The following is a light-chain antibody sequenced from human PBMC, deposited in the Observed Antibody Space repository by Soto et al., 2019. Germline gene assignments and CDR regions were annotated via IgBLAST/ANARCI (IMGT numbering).Light chain of an antibody. V-gene: IGKV3-20*01. J-gene: IGKJ1*01. Sequence: DIVLTQSPCTLSLSPGERATLSCSASQSVSSSYLAWYQQKPGQAPRLLIYGASSRATGIPDRFSGSGSGTDFTLTISRLEPEDFAVYYCQQYGSSPRGTFGQGTKVDIK. CDR3: QQYGSSPRGT. CDR1: QSVSSSY. CDR2: GAS.